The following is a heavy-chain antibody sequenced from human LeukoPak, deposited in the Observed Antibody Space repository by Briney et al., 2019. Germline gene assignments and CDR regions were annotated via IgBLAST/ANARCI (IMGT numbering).Heavy chain of an antibody. CDR2: INHSGST. J-gene: IGHJ5*02. CDR3: ASTLRGVTLNWFDP. Sequence: SDTLSLTCGFWVRSFKVCYGIGIPQPPGKAREGIGEINHSGSTNYNPSLKSRVNISVATSKNQFSLKLSSVTAADTAVYYCASTLRGVTLNWFDPWGQGTLVTVSS. D-gene: IGHD3-10*01. V-gene: IGHV4-34*01. CDR1: VRSFKVCY.